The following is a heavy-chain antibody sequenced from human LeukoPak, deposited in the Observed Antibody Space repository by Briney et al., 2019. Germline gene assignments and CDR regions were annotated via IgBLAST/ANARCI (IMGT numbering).Heavy chain of an antibody. J-gene: IGHJ4*02. Sequence: SETLSLTCTVSGGSISSYYRSWIRQPPGKGLEWIGYIYYSGSTNYNPSLKSRVTISVDTSKNQFSLKLSSVTAADTAVYYCARSYGGNSRTFDYWGQGTLVTVSS. V-gene: IGHV4-59*01. CDR2: IYYSGST. CDR3: ARSYGGNSRTFDY. CDR1: GGSISSYY. D-gene: IGHD4-23*01.